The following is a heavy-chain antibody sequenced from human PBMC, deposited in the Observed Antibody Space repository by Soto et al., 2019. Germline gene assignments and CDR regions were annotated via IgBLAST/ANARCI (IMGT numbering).Heavy chain of an antibody. Sequence: QVHLVQSGPEVKKPGASVKVSCKASGYTFNTYGITWVRQAPGQGLEWMAWINAYNGNRIYAQNCQGRVTVTTDTSTSAAYMELMRLTSDDTAVYFCARDRDRVADIWGLGTMVTVSS. CDR3: ARDRDRVADI. J-gene: IGHJ3*02. CDR2: INAYNGNR. D-gene: IGHD2-15*01. CDR1: GYTFNTYG. V-gene: IGHV1-18*01.